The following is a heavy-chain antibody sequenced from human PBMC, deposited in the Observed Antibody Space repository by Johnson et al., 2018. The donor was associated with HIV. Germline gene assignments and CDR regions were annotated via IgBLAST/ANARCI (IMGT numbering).Heavy chain of an antibody. D-gene: IGHD3-22*01. V-gene: IGHV3-23*04. CDR2: ISGSGGST. Sequence: VQLVESGGGLVQPGGSLRLSCAVSGFTFSSYVMTWVRQAPGKGLAWVSAISGSGGSTYYADSVKGRFTISRDNSKNTLYLQMNSLRAEDTAVYYCAKDQASGYYCDAFDIWGQGTMVTVSS. CDR1: GFTFSSYV. J-gene: IGHJ3*02. CDR3: AKDQASGYYCDAFDI.